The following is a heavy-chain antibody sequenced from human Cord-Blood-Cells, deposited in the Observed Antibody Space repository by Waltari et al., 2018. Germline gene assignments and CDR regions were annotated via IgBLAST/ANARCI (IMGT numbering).Heavy chain of an antibody. V-gene: IGHV4-59*01. Sequence: QVQLQESGPGLVKPSETLSLTCTVSGGSISSYYWSWIRQPPGKGLEWIGYIYYSGSTNYNPSLKSRVTISVDTSKNQFSLKLSSVTAADTAVYYCARDPGSSDAFDIWGQGTMVTVSS. CDR2: IYYSGST. CDR1: GGSISSYY. D-gene: IGHD6-6*01. J-gene: IGHJ3*02. CDR3: ARDPGSSDAFDI.